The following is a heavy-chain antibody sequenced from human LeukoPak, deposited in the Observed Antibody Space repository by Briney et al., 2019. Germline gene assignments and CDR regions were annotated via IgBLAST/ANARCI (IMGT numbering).Heavy chain of an antibody. D-gene: IGHD6-13*01. CDR2: ISGSGSTT. CDR1: GFTFSDYY. J-gene: IGHJ5*02. CDR3: ARGATAGISGWFDP. Sequence: GGSLRLSCAASGFTFSDYYMSWMRQAPGKGLGWVSYISGSGSTTHYADSVKGRFTISRDNAKNSLYLQMNSLRAEDTAVYYCARGATAGISGWFDPWGQGTLVTVSS. V-gene: IGHV3-11*04.